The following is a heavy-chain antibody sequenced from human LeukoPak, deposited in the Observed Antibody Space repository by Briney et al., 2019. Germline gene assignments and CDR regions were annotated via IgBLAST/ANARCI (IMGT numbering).Heavy chain of an antibody. J-gene: IGHJ5*02. D-gene: IGHD4-17*01. Sequence: GGSLRLSCAASGFTFSSYWMSWVRQAPGKGLEWAANIKQDGSDKYYVDSVKGRFTISRDNAKNSLYLQMNSLRAEDTAVYYCARNHYGDYEGGDWFDPWGQGTLVTVSS. CDR1: GFTFSSYW. CDR2: IKQDGSDK. CDR3: ARNHYGDYEGGDWFDP. V-gene: IGHV3-7*01.